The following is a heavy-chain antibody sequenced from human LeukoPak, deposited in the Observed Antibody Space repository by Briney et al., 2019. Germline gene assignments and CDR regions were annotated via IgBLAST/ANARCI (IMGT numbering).Heavy chain of an antibody. J-gene: IGHJ4*02. CDR3: ARGKVGAPVDY. V-gene: IGHV1-69*13. CDR1: GGTFSSYA. CDR2: IIPIFGTA. D-gene: IGHD1-26*01. Sequence: ASVKVSCKASGGTFSSYAISWVRQAPGQGLEWMGGIIPIFGTANYAQKFQGRVTITADESTSTAYMEPSSLRSEDTAVYYCARGKVGAPVDYWGQGTLVTVSS.